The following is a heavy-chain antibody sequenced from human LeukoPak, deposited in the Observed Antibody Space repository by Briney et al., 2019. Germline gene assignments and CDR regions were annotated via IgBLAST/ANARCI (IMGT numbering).Heavy chain of an antibody. CDR2: IWYDGSNK. CDR3: ARDLAPYCGDDCYSGADY. V-gene: IGHV3-33*01. J-gene: IGHJ4*02. D-gene: IGHD2-21*02. CDR1: GFTFSSYG. Sequence: PGRSLRLSCAASGFTFSSYGMHWVRQAPGKGLEWVAVIWYDGSNKYYADSVKGRFTISRDNSKNTLYLQMNSLRAEDTAVYYCARDLAPYCGDDCYSGADYWGQGTLVTVSS.